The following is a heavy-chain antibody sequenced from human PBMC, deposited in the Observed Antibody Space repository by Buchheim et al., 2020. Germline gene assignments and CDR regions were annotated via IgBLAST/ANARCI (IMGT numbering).Heavy chain of an antibody. CDR2: IYPGDSDT. CDR3: ARQDSGAYGY. D-gene: IGHD1-26*01. Sequence: EVFLVQSGAEVKKPGESLKISCKATGYKFTSYWIAWVRQTPGKGLEWMGIIYPGDSDTTYSPSFQGQVKFSVDPPITTAYLQWGSLKTSDTAIYYCARQDSGAYGYWGQGT. V-gene: IGHV5-51*01. CDR1: GYKFTSYW. J-gene: IGHJ4*02.